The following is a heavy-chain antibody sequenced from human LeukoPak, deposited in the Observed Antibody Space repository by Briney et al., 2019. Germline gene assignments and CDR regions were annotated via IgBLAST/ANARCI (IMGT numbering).Heavy chain of an antibody. CDR3: ARDLRLDYFDY. CDR1: GGSFSGYY. CDR2: INHSGST. Sequence: PSETLSLTCAVYGGSFSGYYWSWIRQPPGKGLEWIGEINHSGSTNYNPSLESRVTISVDTSKNQFSLKLTSVTAADTAVYYCARDLRLDYFDYWGQGTLVTVSS. V-gene: IGHV4-34*01. J-gene: IGHJ4*02. D-gene: IGHD3-16*01.